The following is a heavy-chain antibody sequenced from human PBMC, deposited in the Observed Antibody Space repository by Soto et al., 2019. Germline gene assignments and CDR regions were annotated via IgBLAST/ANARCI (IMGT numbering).Heavy chain of an antibody. CDR1: GDSIRSYY. Sequence: SETLSLTCTVSGDSIRSYYWSWIRQPPGKGLEWIGYIYYSGYTSYNPSLKSRVTISVDTSKNQFSLKLSSVTAADTAVYYCARDLWYCSGGSCLPVWGQGTTVTVSS. CDR2: IYYSGYT. V-gene: IGHV4-59*12. D-gene: IGHD2-15*01. CDR3: ARDLWYCSGGSCLPV. J-gene: IGHJ6*02.